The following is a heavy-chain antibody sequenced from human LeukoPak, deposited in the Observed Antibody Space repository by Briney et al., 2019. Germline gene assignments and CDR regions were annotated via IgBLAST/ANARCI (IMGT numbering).Heavy chain of an antibody. CDR2: ISGSGGST. CDR1: GFTFSSYA. V-gene: IGHV3-23*01. D-gene: IGHD3-3*01. Sequence: GGSLRVSCAGSGFTFSSYAMIWVRQAPGKGLEWVSAISGSGGSTYYADSVKGRFTISRDNSKNTLYLQMNSLRAEDTAVYYCALSYYDFWSAPYYFDYWGQGTLVTVSS. CDR3: ALSYYDFWSAPYYFDY. J-gene: IGHJ4*02.